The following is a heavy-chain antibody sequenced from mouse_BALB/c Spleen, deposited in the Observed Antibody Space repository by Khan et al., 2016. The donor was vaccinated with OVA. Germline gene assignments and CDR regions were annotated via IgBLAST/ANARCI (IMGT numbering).Heavy chain of an antibody. CDR3: GRTARINY. CDR2: ISYSGST. V-gene: IGHV3-2*02. J-gene: IGHJ2*01. CDR1: GYSITSGYG. D-gene: IGHD1-2*01. Sequence: EVQLQEPGPGLVKPSQSLSLTCTVTGYSITSGYGWNWIRQFPGNKLEWMGYISYSGSTNYNPSIKSRISITRDTSKNQFFLQLTSVSTEDPATYYCGRTARINYWGQGTTLTVSS.